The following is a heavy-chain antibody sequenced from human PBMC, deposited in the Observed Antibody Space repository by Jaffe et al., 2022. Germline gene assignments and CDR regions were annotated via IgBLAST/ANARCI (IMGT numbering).Heavy chain of an antibody. D-gene: IGHD3-22*01. V-gene: IGHV1-46*01. Sequence: QVQLVQSGAEVKKPGASVKVSCKASGYTFTSYYMHWVRQAPGQGLEWMGIINPSGGSTSYAQKFQGRVTMTRDTSTSTVYMELSSLRSEDTAVYYCARDPAPYYYDSSGYYNFDYWGQGTLVTVSS. J-gene: IGHJ4*02. CDR2: INPSGGST. CDR3: ARDPAPYYYDSSGYYNFDY. CDR1: GYTFTSYY.